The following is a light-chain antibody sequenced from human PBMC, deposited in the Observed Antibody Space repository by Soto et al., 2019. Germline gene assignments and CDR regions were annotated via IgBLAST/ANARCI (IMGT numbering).Light chain of an antibody. Sequence: QSVLTQPPSVSGAPGQRVTISCTGSSSNIGAGYDVHWYQQLPGTAPKLLIYDDSNRPSGVPDRFSDSKSGTSASLAITGLQAEDGADYYCQSYDSSLSGYVFGTGTKVTVL. J-gene: IGLJ1*01. CDR1: SSNIGAGYD. CDR2: DDS. V-gene: IGLV1-40*01. CDR3: QSYDSSLSGYV.